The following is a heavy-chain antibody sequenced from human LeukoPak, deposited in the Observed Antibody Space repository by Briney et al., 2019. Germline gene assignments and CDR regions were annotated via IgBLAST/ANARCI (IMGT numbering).Heavy chain of an antibody. CDR3: ARDSGDIVVVPAASALDY. CDR1: GYTFTSYG. V-gene: IGHV1-18*01. Sequence: ASVKVSCKASGYTFTSYGISWVRQAPGQGLEWMGWISGYNGNTNYAQKLQGRVTMTTDTSTSTAYMELRSLRSDDTAVYYCARDSGDIVVVPAASALDYWGQGTLVTVSS. J-gene: IGHJ4*02. D-gene: IGHD2-2*01. CDR2: ISGYNGNT.